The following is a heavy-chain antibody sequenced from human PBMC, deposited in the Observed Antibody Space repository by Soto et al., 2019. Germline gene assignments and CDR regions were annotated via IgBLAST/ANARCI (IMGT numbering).Heavy chain of an antibody. J-gene: IGHJ4*02. CDR3: ARDYGQLAHPASFDY. V-gene: IGHV1-69*13. Sequence: SVKVSCKASGGTFSSYAISWVRQAPGQGLEWMGGIIPIFGTANYAQKFQGRVTITADESTSTAYMELSSLRSEDTAVYYCARDYGQLAHPASFDYWGQGTLVTVSS. CDR2: IIPIFGTA. CDR1: GGTFSSYA. D-gene: IGHD6-6*01.